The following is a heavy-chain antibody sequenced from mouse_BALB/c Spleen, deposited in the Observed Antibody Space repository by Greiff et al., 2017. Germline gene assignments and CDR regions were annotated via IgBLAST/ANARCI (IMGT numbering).Heavy chain of an antibody. J-gene: IGHJ2*01. CDR1: GYSITSGYY. CDR3: AGGYDVSDY. V-gene: IGHV3-6*02. Sequence: EVQLQESGPGLVKPSQSLSLTCSVTGYSITSGYYWNWIRQFPGNKLEWMGYISYDGSNNYNPSLKNRISITRDTSKNQFFLKLNSVTTEDTATYYCAGGYDVSDYWGQGTTLTVSS. D-gene: IGHD2-2*01. CDR2: ISYDGSN.